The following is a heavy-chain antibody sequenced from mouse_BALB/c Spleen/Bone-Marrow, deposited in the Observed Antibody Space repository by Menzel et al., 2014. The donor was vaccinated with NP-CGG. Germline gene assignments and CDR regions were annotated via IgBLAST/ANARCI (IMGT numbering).Heavy chain of an antibody. CDR1: GFTFSSYT. J-gene: IGHJ2*01. CDR2: ISSGGSYT. D-gene: IGHD4-1*01. CDR3: TREDSNWDFDY. Sequence: DVMLVESGGGLVKPGGFLKFSCAASGFTFSSYTMSWVRQTPEKRLEWVATISSGGSYTYYPDSVKGRFTISRDNAKNALYLPMSGLKSENTAMYYCTREDSNWDFDYWGQGTTLTVSS. V-gene: IGHV5-6-4*01.